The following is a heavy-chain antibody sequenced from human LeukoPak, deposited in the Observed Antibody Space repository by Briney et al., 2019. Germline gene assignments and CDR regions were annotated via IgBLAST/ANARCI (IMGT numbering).Heavy chain of an antibody. CDR3: AKDGLGAAAGTGFW. CDR2: ISGSGGST. J-gene: IGHJ3*01. CDR1: GFTFGSYA. Sequence: GGSLRLSCAASGFTFGSYAMSWVRQAPGKGLEWVSAISGSGGSTYYADSVKGRFTISRDNSKNTLYLQMNSLRAEDTAVYYCAKDGLGAAAGTGFWWGQGTMVTVSS. D-gene: IGHD6-13*01. V-gene: IGHV3-23*01.